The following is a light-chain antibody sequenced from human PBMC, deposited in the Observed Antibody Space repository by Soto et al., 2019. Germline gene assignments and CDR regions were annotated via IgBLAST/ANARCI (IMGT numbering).Light chain of an antibody. CDR2: GAS. V-gene: IGKV3-11*01. J-gene: IGKJ5*01. CDR1: QSVSSN. Sequence: EIVMTQSPVTLSVSPGERVTLSCRASQSVSSNLAWYQQKPGQAPRLLMSGASSRATGTPDRFSGSGSGTEFTLTISSLEPEDFAVYYSQHRMIWPLTFGQGTRLEIK. CDR3: QHRMIWPLT.